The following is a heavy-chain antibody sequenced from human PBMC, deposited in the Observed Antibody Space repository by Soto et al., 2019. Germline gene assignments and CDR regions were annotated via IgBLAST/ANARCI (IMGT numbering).Heavy chain of an antibody. Sequence: SETLSLTCAVYGGSFSGYYWSWIRQPPGKGLEWIGEINHSGSTNYNPSLKSRVTISVDTSKNQFSLKLSSVTAADTAVYYCARGRRRARQDYWCQVTLVTV. CDR2: INHSGST. D-gene: IGHD1-1*01. CDR3: ARGRRRARQDY. J-gene: IGHJ4*02. V-gene: IGHV4-34*01. CDR1: GGSFSGYY.